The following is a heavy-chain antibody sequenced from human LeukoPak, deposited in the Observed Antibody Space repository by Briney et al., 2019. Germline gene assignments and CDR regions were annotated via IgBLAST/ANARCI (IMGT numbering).Heavy chain of an antibody. CDR2: ISSSSSYT. D-gene: IGHD3-10*01. CDR1: GFTFSDYY. CDR3: ARTLVLLWFGELPQIDAFDI. Sequence: GGSLRLSCAASGFTFSDYYMSWIRQAPGKGLEWVSYISSSSSYTNYADSVKGRFTISRDNAKNSLYLQMDGLRAEDTAVYYCARTLVLLWFGELPQIDAFDIWGQGTMVTVSS. V-gene: IGHV3-11*06. J-gene: IGHJ3*02.